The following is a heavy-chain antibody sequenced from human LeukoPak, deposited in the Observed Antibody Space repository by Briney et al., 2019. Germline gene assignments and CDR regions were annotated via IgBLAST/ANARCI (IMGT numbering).Heavy chain of an antibody. CDR3: ARVGETGYCTNGVCRSGYFDY. CDR1: GYTFTSYY. D-gene: IGHD2-8*01. J-gene: IGHJ4*02. CDR2: INPNSGGT. Sequence: GASVKVSCKASGYTFTSYYMHWVRQAPGQGLEWMGWINPNSGGTNYAQKFQGWVTMTRDTSISIAYMELSRLRSDDTAVYYCARVGETGYCTNGVCRSGYFDYWGQGTLVTVSS. V-gene: IGHV1-2*04.